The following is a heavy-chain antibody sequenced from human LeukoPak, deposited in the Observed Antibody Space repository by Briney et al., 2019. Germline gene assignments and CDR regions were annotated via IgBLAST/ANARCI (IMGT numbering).Heavy chain of an antibody. CDR2: ISSSSSSYT. J-gene: IGHJ4*02. CDR3: ARDIGRGSGYYFS. V-gene: IGHV3-21*01. CDR1: GFTLSSYA. D-gene: IGHD3-22*01. Sequence: PGGSLRLSCAASGFTLSSYAMSWVRQGPGKGLEWVSSISSSSSSYTYYADSVKGRFTISRDNAKNSLYLQMNSLRAEDTAVYYCARDIGRGSGYYFSWGQGTLVTVSS.